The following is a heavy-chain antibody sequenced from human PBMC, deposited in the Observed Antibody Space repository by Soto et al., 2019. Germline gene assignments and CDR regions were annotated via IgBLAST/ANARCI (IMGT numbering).Heavy chain of an antibody. CDR2: ISGSGGST. D-gene: IGHD2-2*01. CDR3: AKVIVLSTTDFSGSYGMDV. CDR1: GFTFSSYA. Sequence: GGSLRLSCAASGFTFSSYAMSWVRQAPGKGLEWVSSISGSGGSTYYADSVKGRFTMSRDNSRNTLYLQMNSLRAEDTAVYYCAKVIVLSTTDFSGSYGMDVWGQGTTVTVSS. V-gene: IGHV3-23*01. J-gene: IGHJ6*02.